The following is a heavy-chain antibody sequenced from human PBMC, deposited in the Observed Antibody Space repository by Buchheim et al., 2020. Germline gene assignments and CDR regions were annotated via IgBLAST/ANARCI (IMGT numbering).Heavy chain of an antibody. V-gene: IGHV4-59*01. D-gene: IGHD1-26*01. CDR1: GGSISRYY. CDR3: ARDVGRNYYDY. CDR2: IYYSGST. J-gene: IGHJ4*02. Sequence: QVQLQESGPGLVKPSETLSLTCTVSGGSISRYYWSWIRQPPGKGLEWIGYIYYSGSTNYNPSLKSRVTISVDTSKNQFSLKLSSVTAADTAVYYCARDVGRNYYDYWGQGTL.